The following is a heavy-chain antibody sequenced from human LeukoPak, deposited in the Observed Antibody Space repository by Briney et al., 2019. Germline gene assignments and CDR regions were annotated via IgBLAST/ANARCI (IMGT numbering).Heavy chain of an antibody. CDR2: INPKSGGT. J-gene: IGHJ4*02. CDR3: ASGASAFDY. V-gene: IGHV1-2*02. CDR1: GYTFTDYY. D-gene: IGHD3-16*01. Sequence: ASVKVSCKASGYTFTDYYMHWVRQAPGQGLEWMGWINPKSGGTSSAQKLQGRVTMTRDTSIRTAYMELSSLRSDDTAMYYCASGASAFDYWGQGTLVTVSS.